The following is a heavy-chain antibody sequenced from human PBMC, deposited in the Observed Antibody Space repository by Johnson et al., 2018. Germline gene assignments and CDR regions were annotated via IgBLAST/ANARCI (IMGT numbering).Heavy chain of an antibody. Sequence: VQLVESGGALVQPGGSRRLSCAASGFSVSSNYINWVRQAPGKGLEWVSVVYSGGTTYYAESVKGRFTISRDNSKNTVYLQVNSLKTEDTAVYYCTCKFWGGLPDAFDVWGQGTMVTVSS. D-gene: IGHD3-16*01. CDR3: TCKFWGGLPDAFDV. CDR2: VYSGGTT. V-gene: IGHV3-66*01. J-gene: IGHJ3*01. CDR1: GFSVSSNY.